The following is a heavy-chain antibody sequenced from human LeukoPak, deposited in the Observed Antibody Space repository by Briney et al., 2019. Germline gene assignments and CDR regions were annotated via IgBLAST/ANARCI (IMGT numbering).Heavy chain of an antibody. CDR2: ISSSSSYI. CDR1: GFTFSSYS. V-gene: IGHV3-21*01. Sequence: PGGSLRLSCAASGFTFSSYSMNWVRQAPGKGLEWVSSISSSSSYIYYADSVKGRFTISRDNAKNSLYLQMNSLRAEDTAVYYCXXXXVTIFGVVNPLYWGQGTLVTVSS. CDR3: XXXXVTIFGVVNPLY. J-gene: IGHJ4*02. D-gene: IGHD3-3*01.